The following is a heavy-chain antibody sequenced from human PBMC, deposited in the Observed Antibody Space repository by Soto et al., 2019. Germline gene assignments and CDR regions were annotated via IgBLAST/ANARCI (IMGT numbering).Heavy chain of an antibody. CDR3: ARQGFGPLHGIVDV. J-gene: IGHJ6*02. Sequence: QVQLQESGPGLVKPSETLSLSCTVSGGSISSYYWSWFRQSPGKRMEWIGYVHHSWASSYNPSLPSRGPISLDTSKIQLSLKVPSVTATDAAGYYCARQGFGPLHGIVDVWGQGTTVTVSS. CDR1: GGSISSYY. CDR2: VHHSWAS. V-gene: IGHV4-59*08. D-gene: IGHD3-10*01.